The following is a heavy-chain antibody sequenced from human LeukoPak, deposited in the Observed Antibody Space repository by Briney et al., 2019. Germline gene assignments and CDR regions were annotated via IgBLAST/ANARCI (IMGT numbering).Heavy chain of an antibody. CDR1: GFTFSSYS. CDR2: ISSSSSTI. CDR3: AKEDIAVAGTLDY. D-gene: IGHD6-19*01. V-gene: IGHV3-48*02. J-gene: IGHJ4*02. Sequence: GGSLRLSCAASGFTFSSYSMNWVRQAPGKGLEWVSYISSSSSTIYYADSVKGRFTISRDNAKNSLYLQMNSLRDEDTAVYYCAKEDIAVAGTLDYWGQGTLVTVSS.